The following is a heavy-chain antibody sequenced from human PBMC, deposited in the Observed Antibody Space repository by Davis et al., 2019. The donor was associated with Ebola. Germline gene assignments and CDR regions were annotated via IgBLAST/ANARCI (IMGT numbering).Heavy chain of an antibody. CDR2: MNPNNGNT. CDR3: ARVLGWLDP. J-gene: IGHJ5*02. CDR1: GYTFTSYG. Sequence: AASVKVSCKASGYTFTSYGISWVRQAPGQGLEWMGWMNPNNGNTGYAQKFQGRVTMTRNTSISTAYMELSSLRSEDTAVYYCARVLGWLDPWGQGTLVTVSS. V-gene: IGHV1-8*02.